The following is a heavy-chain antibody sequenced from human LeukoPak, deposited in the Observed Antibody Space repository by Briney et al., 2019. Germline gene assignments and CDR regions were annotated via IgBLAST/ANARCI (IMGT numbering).Heavy chain of an antibody. CDR3: ATVGGAFDI. CDR2: IYTSGST. D-gene: IGHD3-16*01. CDR1: GGSISSYY. J-gene: IGHJ3*02. Sequence: PSETLSLTCAVYGGSISSYYWNWIRQSAGKGLEWIGRIYTSGSTHYNPSLKSRVTMSVDRSKNQFSLNLTSVTAADTAVYYCATVGGAFDIWGQGTMVTVSS. V-gene: IGHV4-59*10.